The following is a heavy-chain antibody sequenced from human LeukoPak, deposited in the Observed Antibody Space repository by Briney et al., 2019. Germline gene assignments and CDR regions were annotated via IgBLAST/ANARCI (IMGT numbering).Heavy chain of an antibody. CDR3: ARGRYVPRSRYSSSSRAFDI. Sequence: SETLSLTCAVSGASISSGGYSWSWIRQPPGKGLEWIGCIYHTGSTHYNPSLKSRVTMSVDTSKNQFSLNLNSVTAADTAVYYCARGRYVPRSRYSSSSRAFDIWGQGTMVTVSS. J-gene: IGHJ3*02. D-gene: IGHD6-6*01. CDR2: IYHTGST. V-gene: IGHV4-30-2*01. CDR1: GASISSGGYS.